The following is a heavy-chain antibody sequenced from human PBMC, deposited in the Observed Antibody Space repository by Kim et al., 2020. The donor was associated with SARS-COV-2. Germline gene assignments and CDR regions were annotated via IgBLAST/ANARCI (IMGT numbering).Heavy chain of an antibody. CDR2: INTNTGNP. V-gene: IGHV7-4-1*02. J-gene: IGHJ4*02. CDR1: GYTFTSYA. CDR3: ARGIAAAGTDSSGWSIYFDY. D-gene: IGHD6-13*01. Sequence: ASVKVSCKASGYTFTSYAMNWVRQAPGQGLDWMGWINTNTGNPTYARGFTGRFVFSLDTSVSTAYLQISSLKAEDTAVYYCARGIAAAGTDSSGWSIYFDYWGQGTLVTVSS.